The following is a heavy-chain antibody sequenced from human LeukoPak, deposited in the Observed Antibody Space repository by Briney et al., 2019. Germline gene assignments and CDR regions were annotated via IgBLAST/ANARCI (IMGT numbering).Heavy chain of an antibody. V-gene: IGHV3-23*01. D-gene: IGHD3-16*01. CDR3: TREAIATGYAYD. CDR2: ISSGGDRT. CDR1: GFSFSSYA. Sequence: QTGGSLRLSCAATGFSFSSYALSWVRQAPGKGLEWVSAISSGGDRTYYADSVTGRFTISRDNSKNMLFLQMSSLRAEDVSMYYCTREAIATGYAYDWGQGTLVTVFS. J-gene: IGHJ4*02.